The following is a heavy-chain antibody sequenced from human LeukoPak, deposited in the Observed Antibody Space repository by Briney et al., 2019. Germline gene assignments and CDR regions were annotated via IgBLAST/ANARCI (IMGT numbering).Heavy chain of an antibody. Sequence: SETLSLTCTVSGGSISRYYWSWLRQPPGKGLEWIGYIYYSGSTNYNPYLKSRVTISVDTSKNQFSLKLSSVTAADTAVYYCARGSYYYYMDVWGKGTTVTVSS. CDR1: GGSISRYY. J-gene: IGHJ6*03. V-gene: IGHV4-59*01. CDR2: IYYSGST. CDR3: ARGSYYYYMDV.